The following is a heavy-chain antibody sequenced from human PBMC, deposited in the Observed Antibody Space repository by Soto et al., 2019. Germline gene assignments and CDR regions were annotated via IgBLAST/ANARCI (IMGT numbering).Heavy chain of an antibody. CDR2: VSYDGDNE. CDR1: GFTFSNYA. D-gene: IGHD6-13*01. V-gene: IGHV3-30*18. J-gene: IGHJ4*02. Sequence: GGSLRLSCVASGFTFSNYAMHWVRQAPGKGLEWVAIVSYDGDNEYYADSVRGRFFISRDNSRNTLYLQTSSLRHEDTAVYYCKKDAGQAFSNRRSCSAEHFDYLGRXTQVTVSS. CDR3: KKDAGQAFSNRRSCSAEHFDY.